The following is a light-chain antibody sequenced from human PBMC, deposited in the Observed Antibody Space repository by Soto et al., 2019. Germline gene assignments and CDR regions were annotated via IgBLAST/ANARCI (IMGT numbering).Light chain of an antibody. V-gene: IGLV9-49*01. J-gene: IGLJ7*01. CDR3: GADHGSGSNFVYV. CDR1: SGHSNYK. Sequence: QPVLTQPPSASASLGASVTLTCTLSSGHSNYKVDWYQQRPGKGPRFVMRVGPGGIVGSKGDGIPDRFSVLGSGLNRYLTIKNIQEEDESDYHCGADHGSGSNFVYVFGGGTQLTVL. CDR2: VGPGGIVG.